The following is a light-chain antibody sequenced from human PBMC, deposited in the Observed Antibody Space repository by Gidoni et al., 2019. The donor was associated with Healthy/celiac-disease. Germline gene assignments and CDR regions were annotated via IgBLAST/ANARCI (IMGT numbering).Light chain of an antibody. CDR3: SSYTSSSTA. J-gene: IGLJ2*01. CDR1: SSDVGCYNY. CDR2: EVS. V-gene: IGLV2-14*01. Sequence: QSALTQPASVSVSPGQSITISCTGTSSDVGCYNYFSWYQQHPGKAPKLMIYEVSNRPSGVSNRFSGSKSGNTASLTISGLQAEDEADYYCSSYTSSSTAFGGGTKLTVL.